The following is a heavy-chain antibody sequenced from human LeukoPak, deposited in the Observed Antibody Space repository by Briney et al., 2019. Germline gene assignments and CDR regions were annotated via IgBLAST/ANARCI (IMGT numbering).Heavy chain of an antibody. J-gene: IGHJ4*02. CDR1: GYTFTSYY. D-gene: IGHD3-22*01. Sequence: ASVKVSCKASGYTFTSYYMHWVRQAPGQGLEWMGIINPSGGSTSYAQKFQGRVTMTRDTSTSTAYMELSSLRSEDTAVYYCAIPVGGDSSGYYWDYWGQGTLVTVSS. V-gene: IGHV1-46*01. CDR2: INPSGGST. CDR3: AIPVGGDSSGYYWDY.